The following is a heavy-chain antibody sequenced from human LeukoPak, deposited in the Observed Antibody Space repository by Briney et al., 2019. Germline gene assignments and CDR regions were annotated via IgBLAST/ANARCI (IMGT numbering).Heavy chain of an antibody. CDR3: ATPYCSSTSCYDAFDI. Sequence: SETLSLTCADSGYSISSGYYWGWIRQPPGKGLEWIGSIYHSGSTYYNPSLKSRVTISVETSKNQFSLKLSSVTAADTAVYYCATPYCSSTSCYDAFDIWGQGTMVTVST. V-gene: IGHV4-38-2*01. CDR1: GYSISSGYY. J-gene: IGHJ3*02. CDR2: IYHSGST. D-gene: IGHD2-2*01.